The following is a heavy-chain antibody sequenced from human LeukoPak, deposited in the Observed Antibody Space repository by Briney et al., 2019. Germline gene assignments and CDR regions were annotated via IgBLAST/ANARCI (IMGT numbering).Heavy chain of an antibody. V-gene: IGHV1-18*01. Sequence: AASVKVSCKASGYTFTSYGISWVRQAPGQGLEWMGWISAYNGNTNYAQKLQGRVPMTTDTSTSAAYMELRSLRSEDTAVYYCASLAASGDYWGQGTLVTVSS. J-gene: IGHJ4*02. D-gene: IGHD6-13*01. CDR1: GYTFTSYG. CDR2: ISAYNGNT. CDR3: ASLAASGDY.